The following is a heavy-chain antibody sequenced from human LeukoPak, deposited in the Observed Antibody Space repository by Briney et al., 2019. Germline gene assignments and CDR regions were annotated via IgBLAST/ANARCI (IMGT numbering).Heavy chain of an antibody. D-gene: IGHD1-26*01. CDR1: GFTFSSYW. V-gene: IGHV3-74*01. CDR3: AKAPRWELRQIDY. J-gene: IGHJ4*02. Sequence: GGSLRLSCVASGFTFSSYWMHWVRQAPGKGLVWVSHINGDGSTTSYADSVKGRFTISRDNAKNTVYLQMNSLRAEDTAVYYCAKAPRWELRQIDYWGQGTLVTVSS. CDR2: INGDGSTT.